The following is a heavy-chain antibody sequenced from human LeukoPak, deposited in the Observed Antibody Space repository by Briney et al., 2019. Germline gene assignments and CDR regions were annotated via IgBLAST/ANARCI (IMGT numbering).Heavy chain of an antibody. V-gene: IGHV1-46*01. Sequence: ASVKVSCKASGYTFTSYDINWVRQAPGQGLEWMGIINPSGGSTSYAQKFQGRVTMTRDTSTSTVYMELSSLRSEDTAVYYCARDGSHYYDSSGYYYEGAFDYWGQGTLVTVSS. J-gene: IGHJ4*02. CDR1: GYTFTSYD. CDR2: INPSGGST. CDR3: ARDGSHYYDSSGYYYEGAFDY. D-gene: IGHD3-22*01.